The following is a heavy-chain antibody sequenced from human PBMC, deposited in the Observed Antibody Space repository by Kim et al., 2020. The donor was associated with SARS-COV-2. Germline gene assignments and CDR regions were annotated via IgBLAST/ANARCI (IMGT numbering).Heavy chain of an antibody. Sequence: GGSLRLSCAASGFTFSSYWMHWVRQAPGKGLVWVSRINSDGSSTSYADSVKGRFTISRDNAKNTLYLQMNSLRAEDTAVYYCARARVYCSGGSCSPYYFDYWGQGPLVTVSS. D-gene: IGHD2-15*01. CDR1: GFTFSSYW. CDR2: INSDGSST. J-gene: IGHJ4*02. CDR3: ARARVYCSGGSCSPYYFDY. V-gene: IGHV3-74*01.